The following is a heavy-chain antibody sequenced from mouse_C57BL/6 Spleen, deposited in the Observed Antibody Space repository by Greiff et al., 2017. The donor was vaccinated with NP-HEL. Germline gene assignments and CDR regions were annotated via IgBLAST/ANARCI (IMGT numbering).Heavy chain of an antibody. CDR3: ARTSSYAMDY. V-gene: IGHV1-19*01. CDR2: INPYNGGT. D-gene: IGHD1-3*01. J-gene: IGHJ4*01. Sequence: EVQLQQSGPVLVKPGASVQMSCKASGYTFTDYYMNWVKQSHGKSLEWIGVINPYNGGTSYNQKFKGKATLTVDKSSSTAYMELNSLTSEDSAVYYCARTSSYAMDYWGQGTSVTVSS. CDR1: GYTFTDYY.